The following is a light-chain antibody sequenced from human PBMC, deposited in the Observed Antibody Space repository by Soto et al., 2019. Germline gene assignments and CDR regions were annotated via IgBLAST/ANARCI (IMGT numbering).Light chain of an antibody. J-gene: IGKJ2*01. CDR2: FAS. CDR3: QQYNNWPHT. Sequence: ELVMTQSPATLSVSPGERATLSCRASQSVSSKLAWFQQKPGQAPRLLIYFASTKATDVPARFSGSGSGTEFTLTISSLHSEDFAVYYCQQYNNWPHTFGQGTKLEIK. CDR1: QSVSSK. V-gene: IGKV3-15*01.